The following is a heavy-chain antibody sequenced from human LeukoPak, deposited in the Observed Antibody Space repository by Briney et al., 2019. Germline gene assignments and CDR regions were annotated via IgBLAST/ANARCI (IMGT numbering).Heavy chain of an antibody. Sequence: SETLSLTCTVSGGSIGSHYWSWIRQPPGKGLEWIGYIYYGGSTNYNPSLKSRVTISVDTSKNQFSLKLSSVTAADTAVYYCARLTVTSTDAFDIWGQGTMVTVSS. CDR1: GGSIGSHY. V-gene: IGHV4-59*11. D-gene: IGHD4-17*01. J-gene: IGHJ3*02. CDR2: IYYGGST. CDR3: ARLTVTSTDAFDI.